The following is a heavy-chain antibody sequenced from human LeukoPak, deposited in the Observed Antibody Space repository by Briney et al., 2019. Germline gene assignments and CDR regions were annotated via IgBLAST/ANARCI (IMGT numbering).Heavy chain of an antibody. V-gene: IGHV4-61*08. CDR2: IYYSGST. CDR1: GGSISSGGYS. Sequence: PSETLSLTCVVSGGSISSGGYSWTWIRQPPGKGLEWIGHIYYSGSTYYNPSLKSRVTISVDTSKNQFSLKLSSVTAADTAVYYCARLYYYDSSGYPYWYFDLWGRGTLVTVSS. CDR3: ARLYYYDSSGYPYWYFDL. D-gene: IGHD3-22*01. J-gene: IGHJ2*01.